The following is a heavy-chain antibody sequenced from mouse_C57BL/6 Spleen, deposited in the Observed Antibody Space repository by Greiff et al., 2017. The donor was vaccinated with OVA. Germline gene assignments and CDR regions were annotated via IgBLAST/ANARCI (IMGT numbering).Heavy chain of an antibody. J-gene: IGHJ1*03. Sequence: QVQLQQPGAELVRPGSSVKLSCKASGYTFTSYWMDWVKQRPGQGLEWIGNIYPSDSETHYNQKFKDKAKLTVDKSSSTAYMQLSSLTSEDSAVYYCARSGFITPNWYFDVWGTGTTVTVSS. D-gene: IGHD1-1*01. CDR2: IYPSDSET. CDR1: GYTFTSYW. CDR3: ARSGFITPNWYFDV. V-gene: IGHV1-61*01.